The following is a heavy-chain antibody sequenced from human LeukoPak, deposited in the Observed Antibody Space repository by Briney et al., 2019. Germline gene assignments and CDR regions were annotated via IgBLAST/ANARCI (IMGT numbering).Heavy chain of an antibody. D-gene: IGHD3-22*01. CDR3: TREHGGWFPYYNDSSGYYSYYFDY. Sequence: GGSLRLSCAASGFTFSSYSMNWVRQAPGKGLEWVSSISSSSSYIYYADSVKGRFTISRDNATNSLYLQMNSLRAEDTAVSYWTREHGGWFPYYNDSSGYYSYYFDYWGQGTLVTVSS. CDR2: ISSSSSYI. CDR1: GFTFSSYS. J-gene: IGHJ4*02. V-gene: IGHV3-21*01.